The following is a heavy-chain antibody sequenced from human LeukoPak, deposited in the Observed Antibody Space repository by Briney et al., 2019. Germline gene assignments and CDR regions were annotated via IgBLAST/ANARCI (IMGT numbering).Heavy chain of an antibody. Sequence: GGSLRLSCAASGFTFSSYAMSWVRQAPGKGLEWVSAISGSGGSTYYADSVKGRFTISRDNSKNTLYLQMNSLRAEDTAVYYCAKWGIVVVPAATQYFQHWGQGTLVTVSS. V-gene: IGHV3-23*01. J-gene: IGHJ1*01. D-gene: IGHD2-2*01. CDR1: GFTFSSYA. CDR3: AKWGIVVVPAATQYFQH. CDR2: ISGSGGST.